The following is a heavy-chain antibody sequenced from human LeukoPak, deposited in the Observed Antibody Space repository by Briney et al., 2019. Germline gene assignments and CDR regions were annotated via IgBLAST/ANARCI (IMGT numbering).Heavy chain of an antibody. V-gene: IGHV4-59*01. Sequence: SETLSLTCTVSGGSLSSYYWSWLRQPPGKGLEWIGYIYYSGSTNYNPSLKSRVTISVDTSKNQFSLKLSSVTAADTAVYYCARDAPRGWFDPWGQGTLVTVSS. CDR1: GGSLSSYY. CDR3: ARDAPRGWFDP. CDR2: IYYSGST. J-gene: IGHJ5*02.